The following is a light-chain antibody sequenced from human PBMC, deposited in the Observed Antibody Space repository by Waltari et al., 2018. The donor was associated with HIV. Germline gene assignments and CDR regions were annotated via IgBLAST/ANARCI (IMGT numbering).Light chain of an antibody. J-gene: IGLJ3*02. V-gene: IGLV1-44*01. CDR3: AAWGDSLSWV. CDR1: NSNIGSNT. Sequence: QSVLTQPPSASGTPGQGVSISCSGSNSNIGSNTVNWYRQLPGTAPKLLIYSNHHRPSGAPDRCSGSKSGTSASLAISGLQSEDEADYYCAAWGDSLSWVFGRGTKLTVL. CDR2: SNH.